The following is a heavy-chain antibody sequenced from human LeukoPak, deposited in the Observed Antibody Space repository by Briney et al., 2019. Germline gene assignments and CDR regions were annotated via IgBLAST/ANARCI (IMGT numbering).Heavy chain of an antibody. V-gene: IGHV3-30-3*01. D-gene: IGHD3-22*01. CDR1: GFTFSSYA. Sequence: PGGSLRLSCAASGFTFSSYAMHWVRQAPGKGLEWVAVISYDGSNKYYADSVKGRLTISRDNSKNTLYLQMNSLRAEDTAVYYCARVPSGWLYPDAFDIWGQGTMVTVSS. J-gene: IGHJ3*02. CDR2: ISYDGSNK. CDR3: ARVPSGWLYPDAFDI.